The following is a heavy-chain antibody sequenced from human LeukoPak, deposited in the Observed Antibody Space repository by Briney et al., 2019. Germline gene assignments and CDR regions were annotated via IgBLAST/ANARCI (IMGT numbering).Heavy chain of an antibody. V-gene: IGHV1-18*04. D-gene: IGHD3-10*01. CDR2: ISAYSGDT. Sequence: GASVKVSCKASGYTFTGYYMHWVRQAPGQGLEWMGWISAYSGDTNYAQKFQGRATMTTDTSTSTAYMELRSLSSDDTAVYYCARDTRRLLWFGELLADYYYYGMDVWGQGTTVTVSS. J-gene: IGHJ6*02. CDR3: ARDTRRLLWFGELLADYYYYGMDV. CDR1: GYTFTGYY.